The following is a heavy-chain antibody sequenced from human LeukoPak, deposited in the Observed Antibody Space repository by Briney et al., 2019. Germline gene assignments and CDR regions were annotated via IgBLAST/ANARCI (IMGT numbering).Heavy chain of an antibody. CDR2: IYYSGST. J-gene: IGHJ3*02. CDR3: ARRKGTGWLDAFDI. Sequence: SETLSLTCTVSGGSISSYYWSWIRQPPGKGLEWIGYIYYSGSTNYNPSLKSRVTISVDTSKNQFSLKLSSMTAADTAVYYCARRKGTGWLDAFDIWGQGTMVTVSS. D-gene: IGHD6-19*01. V-gene: IGHV4-59*08. CDR1: GGSISSYY.